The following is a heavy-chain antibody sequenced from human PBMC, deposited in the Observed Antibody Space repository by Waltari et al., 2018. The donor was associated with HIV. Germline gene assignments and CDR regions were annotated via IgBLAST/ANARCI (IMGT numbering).Heavy chain of an antibody. D-gene: IGHD5-12*01. J-gene: IGHJ6*02. Sequence: QVQLQESGPGLVKPSQTLSLTCTVSGGSISSGSSYWSWIRQPAGKGLEWIGRIYTSGNTDYNPPLKSRVTLSVDTSKNQFSLKLTSVTAADTAVYYCARARVRSGYGLYYYYGMDVWGQGTTVTVSS. CDR1: GGSISSGSSY. V-gene: IGHV4-61*02. CDR2: IYTSGNT. CDR3: ARARVRSGYGLYYYYGMDV.